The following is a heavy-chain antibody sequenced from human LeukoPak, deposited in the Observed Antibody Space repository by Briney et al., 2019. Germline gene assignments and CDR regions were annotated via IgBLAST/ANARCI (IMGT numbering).Heavy chain of an antibody. D-gene: IGHD5-24*01. CDR1: GGSFSGYY. Sequence: SETLSLTCAVSGGSFSGYYWSWIRQPPGKGLEWIGEINHSGSTNYNPSLKSRVTISVDTSKNQFSLKLSSVTAADTGVYYCASRMATIRSSDYWGQGTLVTVSS. CDR2: INHSGST. V-gene: IGHV4-34*01. J-gene: IGHJ4*02. CDR3: ASRMATIRSSDY.